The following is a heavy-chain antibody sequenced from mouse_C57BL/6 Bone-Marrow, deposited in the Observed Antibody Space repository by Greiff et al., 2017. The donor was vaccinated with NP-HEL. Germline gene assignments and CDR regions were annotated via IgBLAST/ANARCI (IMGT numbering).Heavy chain of an antibody. Sequence: VQLKESGGGLVKPGGSLKLSCAASGFTFSDYGMHWVRQAPEKGLEWVAYISSGSSTIYYADTVKGRFTISRDNAKNTLFLQMTSLRSEDTAMYCCAVFIKKYFDVWGTGTTVTVSS. CDR1: GFTFSDYG. D-gene: IGHD1-1*01. CDR3: AVFIKKYFDV. J-gene: IGHJ1*03. CDR2: ISSGSSTI. V-gene: IGHV5-17*01.